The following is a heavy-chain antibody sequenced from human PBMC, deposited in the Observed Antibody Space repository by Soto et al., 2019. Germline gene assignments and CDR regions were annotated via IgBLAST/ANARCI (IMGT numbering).Heavy chain of an antibody. J-gene: IGHJ6*02. CDR3: AEAGEMATIFYYYYGMDV. Sequence: QVQLVESGGGVVQPGRSLRLSCAASGFTFSSYGMHWVRQAPGKGLEWVAVISYDGSNKYYADSVKGRFTISRDNSKNTLYLQMNSLRAEDTAVYYCAEAGEMATIFYYYYGMDVWGQGTTVTVSS. V-gene: IGHV3-30*18. CDR2: ISYDGSNK. CDR1: GFTFSSYG. D-gene: IGHD5-12*01.